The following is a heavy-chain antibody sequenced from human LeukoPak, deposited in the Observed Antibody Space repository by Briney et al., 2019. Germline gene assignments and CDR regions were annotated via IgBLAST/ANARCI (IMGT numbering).Heavy chain of an antibody. Sequence: SETLSLTCTVSGGSISSYYWSWIRQPPGKGLEWIGYIYYSGSTNYNPSLKSRVTISVVTSKNQFSLKLSSVTAADTAVYYCARVPPRIRGGTFDIWGQGTMVTVSS. CDR2: IYYSGST. CDR3: ARVPPRIRGGTFDI. J-gene: IGHJ3*02. D-gene: IGHD2-15*01. V-gene: IGHV4-59*01. CDR1: GGSISSYY.